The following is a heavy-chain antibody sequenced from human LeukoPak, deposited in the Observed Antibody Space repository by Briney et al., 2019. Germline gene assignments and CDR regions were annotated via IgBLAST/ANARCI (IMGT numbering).Heavy chain of an antibody. CDR3: ARDSPNNHYYHSSYFDY. D-gene: IGHD3-22*01. CDR1: GFTFSSYA. CDR2: ISYDGSNK. J-gene: IGHJ4*02. V-gene: IGHV3-30-3*01. Sequence: PGGSLRLSCAASGFTFSSYATHWVRQAPGKGLEWVAVISYDGSNKYYADSVKGRFTISRDNSKNTLYLQMNSLRAEDTAVYYCARDSPNNHYYHSSYFDYWGPGTLVTVSS.